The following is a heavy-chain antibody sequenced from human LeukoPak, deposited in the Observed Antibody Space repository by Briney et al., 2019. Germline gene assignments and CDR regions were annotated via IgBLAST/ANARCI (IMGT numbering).Heavy chain of an antibody. CDR3: ARRLVGATDYFDY. J-gene: IGHJ4*02. Sequence: GESLQISCQGSGYSFTSYWIGWVRQMPGKGLEWMGIIYPGDSDTRYSPSFQGQVTISADKSISTAYLQWSSLKASDTAMYYCARRLVGATDYFDYWGQGTLVTVSS. V-gene: IGHV5-51*01. CDR1: GYSFTSYW. CDR2: IYPGDSDT. D-gene: IGHD1-26*01.